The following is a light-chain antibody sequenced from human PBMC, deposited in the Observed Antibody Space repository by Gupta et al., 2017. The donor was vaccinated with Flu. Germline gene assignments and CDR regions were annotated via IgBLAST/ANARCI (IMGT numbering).Light chain of an antibody. CDR2: EVS. Sequence: QPALTQPAPVSGSPGHAITISCTGTSSDVGCYNYVSWYQKHPGKAPKLMIYEVSNRPSGVSNRFSGSKSGNTASLTISGLQAEDEADYYCSSYTSSSTRVVFGGGTKLTVL. V-gene: IGLV2-14*01. J-gene: IGLJ2*01. CDR3: SSYTSSSTRVV. CDR1: SSDVGCYNY.